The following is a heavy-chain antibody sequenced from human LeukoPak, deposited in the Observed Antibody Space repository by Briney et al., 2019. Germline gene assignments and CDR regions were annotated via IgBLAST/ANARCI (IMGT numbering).Heavy chain of an antibody. Sequence: PSETLSLTCTVSGGSISSYYWNWIRQSPGKGLEWIGYIYYSGSTNYNPSLKSRVTISVDTSKNQFSLKLSSVTAADTAVYYCAKDGDGIQYFDFWGQGTLVTVSS. V-gene: IGHV4-59*01. D-gene: IGHD5-24*01. CDR2: IYYSGST. CDR3: AKDGDGIQYFDF. CDR1: GGSISSYY. J-gene: IGHJ4*02.